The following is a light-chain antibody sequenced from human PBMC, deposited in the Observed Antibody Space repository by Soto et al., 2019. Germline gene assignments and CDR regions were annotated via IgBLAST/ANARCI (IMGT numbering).Light chain of an antibody. CDR2: GAS. Sequence: EIVMTQSPATLSVSPGERATLSCRASQSVSSNLAWYQQKPGQAPRLLIYGASTRATGFPARFSGSGSGTEFPLTISSLQSEDFAVYYCQQYNNWWTFGQGTKGDIK. CDR1: QSVSSN. J-gene: IGKJ1*01. V-gene: IGKV3-15*01. CDR3: QQYNNWWT.